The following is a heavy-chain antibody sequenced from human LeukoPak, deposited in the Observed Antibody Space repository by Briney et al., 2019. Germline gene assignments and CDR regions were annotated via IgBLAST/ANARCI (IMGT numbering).Heavy chain of an antibody. V-gene: IGHV3-23*01. D-gene: IGHD4-17*01. CDR3: AKDSPLHDYGDGGD. CDR1: GFTVSSNY. J-gene: IGHJ4*02. Sequence: PGGSLRLSCAASGFTVSSNYMSWVRQAPGKGLEWVSAISGSGGSTYYADSVKGRFTISRDNSKNMLYLQMNSLRAEDTAVYYCAKDSPLHDYGDGGDWGQGTLVTVSS. CDR2: ISGSGGST.